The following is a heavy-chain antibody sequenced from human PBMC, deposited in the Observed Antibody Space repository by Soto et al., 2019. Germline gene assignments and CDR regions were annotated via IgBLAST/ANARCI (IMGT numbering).Heavy chain of an antibody. D-gene: IGHD1-26*01. CDR2: IHSDGSST. CDR3: ARGDRGAFDL. V-gene: IGHV3-74*01. CDR1: GFTFSYYW. Sequence: EVQLVESGGGLVRPGGSLRLSCAXSGFTFSYYWMHWVRQAPGKGLVWVSRIHSDGSSTTYADFVKGRFIISRDNARNTVDLQMNSVRVEDTAVYYCARGDRGAFDLWGQGTVVTVSS. J-gene: IGHJ3*01.